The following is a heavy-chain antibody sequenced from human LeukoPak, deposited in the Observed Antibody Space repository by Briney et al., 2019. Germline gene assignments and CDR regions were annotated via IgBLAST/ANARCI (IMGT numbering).Heavy chain of an antibody. D-gene: IGHD1-14*01. CDR1: GGSISSYY. CDR3: ARQTGLTLNYYYMDV. V-gene: IGHV4-59*08. J-gene: IGHJ6*03. Sequence: SETLSLTCTVSGGSISSYYWSWIRQPPGKGLEWIAYINYIGSTNYNPSLKSRVTISVDTSKNQFSLKLSSVTAADTAVYYCARQTGLTLNYYYMDVWGKGTTVTVSS. CDR2: INYIGST.